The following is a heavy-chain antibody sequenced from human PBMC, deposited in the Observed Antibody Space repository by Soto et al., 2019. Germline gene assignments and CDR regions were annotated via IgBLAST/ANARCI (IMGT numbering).Heavy chain of an antibody. CDR3: ASWLEREHAYGI. V-gene: IGHV3-53*01. CDR2: LYDVDGT. CDR1: GFTVSSYD. J-gene: IGHJ3*02. D-gene: IGHD1-1*01. Sequence: GGSLRLSCAAAGFTVSSYDMYWVRQAPGKGLEWVSALYDVDGTYYADSAKGRFTISRDNSNNIIYLQMNSLGPDDTAVYYCASWLEREHAYGIWGLGTMVTVSS.